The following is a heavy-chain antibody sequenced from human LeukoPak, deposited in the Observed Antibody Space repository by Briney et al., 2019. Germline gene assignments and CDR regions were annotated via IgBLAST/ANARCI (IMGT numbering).Heavy chain of an antibody. Sequence: PGGSLRLSCAASGFTFSSYEMNWVRQAPGKGLEWVSGITGSGGSTYYADSVKGRFTISRDNSKNTLYLQMNSLRAEDTAIYYCPRDEMLLSFLKWGQGTLVTVSS. CDR2: ITGSGGST. CDR3: PRDEMLLSFLK. CDR1: GFTFSSYE. V-gene: IGHV3-23*01. D-gene: IGHD3-10*01. J-gene: IGHJ4*02.